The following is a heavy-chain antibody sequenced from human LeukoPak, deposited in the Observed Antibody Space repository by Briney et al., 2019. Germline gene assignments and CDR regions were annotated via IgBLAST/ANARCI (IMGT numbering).Heavy chain of an antibody. CDR3: ARALSVGF. J-gene: IGHJ4*02. CDR2: IKQDGSEK. D-gene: IGHD4-23*01. Sequence: PGGSLRLSCAASGFTFSSYWITWGREAPGRGLEWVAIIKQDGSEKYSVDSVKGPFTVSRDNAKNSLHLQMNSLRAEDTAVYYCARALSVGFWGQGTLVTVSS. CDR1: GFTFSSYW. V-gene: IGHV3-7*01.